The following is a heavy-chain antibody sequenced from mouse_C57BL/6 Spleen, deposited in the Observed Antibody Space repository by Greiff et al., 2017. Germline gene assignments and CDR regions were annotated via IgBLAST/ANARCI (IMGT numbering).Heavy chain of an antibody. CDR1: GYTFTSYW. Sequence: VQLQQPGAELVKPGASVKLSCKASGYTFTSYWMHWVKQRPGQGLEWIGMIHPNSGSTNYNEKFKSKATLTVDKSSSTAYMQLSSLTSEDSAVYYCARNGNYDDYFDYWGQGTTLTVSS. J-gene: IGHJ2*01. D-gene: IGHD2-1*01. CDR3: ARNGNYDDYFDY. CDR2: IHPNSGST. V-gene: IGHV1-64*01.